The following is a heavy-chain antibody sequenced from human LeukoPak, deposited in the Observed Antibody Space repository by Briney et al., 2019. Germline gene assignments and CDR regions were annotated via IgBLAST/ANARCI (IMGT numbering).Heavy chain of an antibody. V-gene: IGHV1-69*08. CDR3: ARDNFASIPRWFDP. J-gene: IGHJ5*02. CDR2: IIPIAGRA. D-gene: IGHD2-21*01. CDR1: GGTFSSYT. Sequence: SVKVSCKASGGTFSSYTISWVRQAPGQGLEWMGKIIPIAGRANYAQKFQGRVTITADKSKSTVYMGLSSLRSEDTAVYYCARDNFASIPRWFDPWGQGTLVAVSS.